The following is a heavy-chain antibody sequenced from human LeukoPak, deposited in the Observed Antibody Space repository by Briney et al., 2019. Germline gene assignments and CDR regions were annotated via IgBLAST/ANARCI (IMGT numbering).Heavy chain of an antibody. Sequence: SVKVSCKASGATFSSYAISWVRQAPGQGLEWMGGIIPIFGTANYAQKFQGRVTITADESTSTAYMELSSLRSEDTAVYYCARSNGGYYGMDVWGQGTTVTVSS. V-gene: IGHV1-69*13. CDR3: ARSNGGYYGMDV. CDR2: IIPIFGTA. CDR1: GATFSSYA. D-gene: IGHD4-11*01. J-gene: IGHJ6*02.